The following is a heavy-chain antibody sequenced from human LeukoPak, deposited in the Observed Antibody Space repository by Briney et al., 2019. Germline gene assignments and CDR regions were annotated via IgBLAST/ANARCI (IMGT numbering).Heavy chain of an antibody. CDR2: INPNSGGT. CDR3: ARGLSGSGGAFDI. CDR1: GYTFTGYY. D-gene: IGHD3-16*01. Sequence: ASVKVSCKASGYTFTGYYMHWVRQAPGQGLEWMGRINPNSGGTNYAQKFQGRVTMTRDTSISTAYMELSRLRSEDTAVYYCARGLSGSGGAFDIWGQGTMVTVSS. J-gene: IGHJ3*02. V-gene: IGHV1-2*06.